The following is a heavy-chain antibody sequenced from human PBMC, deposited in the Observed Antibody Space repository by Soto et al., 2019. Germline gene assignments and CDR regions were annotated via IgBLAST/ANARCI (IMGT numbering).Heavy chain of an antibody. D-gene: IGHD5-12*01. CDR3: GKERRGYSGYYLCY. CDR1: GFTFSSYA. J-gene: IGHJ4*03. V-gene: IGHV3-23*01. Sequence: GGSLRLSCAASGFTFSSYAMSWVRQAPGKGLEWVSAISGSGGSTYYADSVKGRFTISRDNSKNTLYLQMNSLRAEDTAVYYCGKERRGYSGYYLCYWGQRSLVTVSS. CDR2: ISGSGGST.